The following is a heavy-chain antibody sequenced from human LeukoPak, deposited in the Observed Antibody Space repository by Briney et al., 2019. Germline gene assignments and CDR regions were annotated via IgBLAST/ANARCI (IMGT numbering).Heavy chain of an antibody. V-gene: IGHV4-39*01. D-gene: IGHD5-18*01. CDR3: ARLISDGSIDY. CDR1: GGSISSSSYY. Sequence: PSETLSLTCTVSGGSISSSSYYWGWIRQPPGKGLEWIGSIYYSGSTYYNPSLKSRVTISVDTSKNQFSLKLSSVTAADTAVYYCARLISDGSIDYWGQGTLVTVSS. J-gene: IGHJ4*02. CDR2: IYYSGST.